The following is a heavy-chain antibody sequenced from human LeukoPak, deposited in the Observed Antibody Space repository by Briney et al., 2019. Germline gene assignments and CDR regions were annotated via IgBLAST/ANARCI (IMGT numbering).Heavy chain of an antibody. CDR2: IKQDGGEK. Sequence: GGSLRLSCAASGFTFSNYWMSWVRQAPGKGLEWVGNIKQDGGEKDYVDSLKGRLTISRDNAKNSVSLQMNSLRVEDTAVYYCARIGYSSSSFDYWGQGTLVTVSS. CDR3: ARIGYSSSSFDY. V-gene: IGHV3-7*01. J-gene: IGHJ4*02. CDR1: GFTFSNYW. D-gene: IGHD6-13*01.